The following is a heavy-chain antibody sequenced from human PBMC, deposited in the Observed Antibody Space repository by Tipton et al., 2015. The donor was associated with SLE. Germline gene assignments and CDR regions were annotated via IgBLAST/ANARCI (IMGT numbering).Heavy chain of an antibody. J-gene: IGHJ4*02. CDR3: ARDGGKGDGCGGGSCFVY. CDR2: ISGSGGST. CDR1: GFTFSSYA. Sequence: SLRLSCAASGFTFSSYAMSWVRQAPGKGLEWVSAISGSGGSTYYADSVKGRFTISRDNSKNTLYLQMNSLRAEDTAVYYCARDGGKGDGCGGGSCFVYWGQGTLVTVSS. D-gene: IGHD2-15*01. V-gene: IGHV3-23*01.